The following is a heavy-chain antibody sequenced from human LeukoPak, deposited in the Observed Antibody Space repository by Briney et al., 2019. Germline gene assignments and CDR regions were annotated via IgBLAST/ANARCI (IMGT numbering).Heavy chain of an antibody. CDR3: ATYSSLNTREFQY. J-gene: IGHJ1*01. Sequence: GRSLRLSCAASGFTFDDYAMHWVRQAPGKGLEWVSGISWNSGTIDYADSVKGRFIISRDNAKNSLFLQMNRLRAEDTAVYYCATYSSLNTREFQYWGQGTLVTVSP. CDR2: ISWNSGTI. V-gene: IGHV3-9*01. D-gene: IGHD3-22*01. CDR1: GFTFDDYA.